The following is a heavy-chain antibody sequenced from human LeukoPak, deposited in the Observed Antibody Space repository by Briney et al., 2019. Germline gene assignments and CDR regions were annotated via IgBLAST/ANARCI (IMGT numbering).Heavy chain of an antibody. V-gene: IGHV4-34*01. CDR3: ARQRLVWFGEFMGRYYFDY. CDR1: GGSFSGYY. Sequence: PSETLSLTCAVYGGSFSGYYWSWIRQPPGKGLEWIGEINHSGSTNYNPSLKSRVTISVDTSKNQFSLKLSSVTAAGTAVYYCARQRLVWFGEFMGRYYFDYWGQGTLVTVSS. CDR2: INHSGST. D-gene: IGHD3-10*01. J-gene: IGHJ4*02.